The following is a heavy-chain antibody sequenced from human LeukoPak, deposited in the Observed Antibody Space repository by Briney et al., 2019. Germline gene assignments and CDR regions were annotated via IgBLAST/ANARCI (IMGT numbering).Heavy chain of an antibody. CDR1: GFTFSSYS. Sequence: GSPRLSCAASGFTFSSYSMNWVCQAPGKGLEWVSYISSSSGTIYYIDAVKGRCTISRDNAKNSLYLQMDSLRDEDTAVYYCARYCSGGYCYSPFSFDYWGQGTLVTVSS. CDR3: ARYCSGGYCYSPFSFDY. J-gene: IGHJ4*02. V-gene: IGHV3-48*02. CDR2: ISSSSGTI. D-gene: IGHD2-15*01.